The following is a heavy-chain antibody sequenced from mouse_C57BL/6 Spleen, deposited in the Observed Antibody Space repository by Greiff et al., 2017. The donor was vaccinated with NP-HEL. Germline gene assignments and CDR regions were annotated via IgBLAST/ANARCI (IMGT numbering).Heavy chain of an antibody. CDR1: GFNIKDDY. Sequence: VQLQQSGAELVRPGASVKLSCTASGFNIKDDYMHWVKQRPEQGLEWIGWIDPENGDTEYASKFQGKATITADTSSNTAYLQLSSLTSEDTAVYYCTRVPAWFAYWGQGTLVTVSA. V-gene: IGHV14-4*01. CDR3: TRVPAWFAY. J-gene: IGHJ3*01. CDR2: IDPENGDT.